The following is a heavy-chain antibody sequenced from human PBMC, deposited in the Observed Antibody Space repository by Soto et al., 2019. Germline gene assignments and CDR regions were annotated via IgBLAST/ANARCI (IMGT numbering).Heavy chain of an antibody. Sequence: PXGSLRLSCAAAGFTFGSYGMHWVRQAPGRGLEWVAVISYDGNNKYYADSVKGRLTISRDNSKNMVSLQMNSLRAEDTAVYYCATDPPRNYYDNNGPMGNWGQGTLVTVTS. V-gene: IGHV3-30*03. CDR1: GFTFGSYG. CDR2: ISYDGNNK. D-gene: IGHD3-22*01. CDR3: ATDPPRNYYDNNGPMGN. J-gene: IGHJ4*02.